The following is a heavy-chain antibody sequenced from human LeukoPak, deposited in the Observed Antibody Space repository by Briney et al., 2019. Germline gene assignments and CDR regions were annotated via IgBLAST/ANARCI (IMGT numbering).Heavy chain of an antibody. J-gene: IGHJ3*02. V-gene: IGHV3-9*01. Sequence: GGSLRLSCAASGFTFDDYAMHWVRQAPGKGLEWVSGISWNSGSIGYADSVKGRFTISRDNAKNSLYLQMNSLRAEDTAVYYCAKDPLKYSGSYEGAFDIWGQGTMVTVSS. CDR2: ISWNSGSI. CDR3: AKDPLKYSGSYEGAFDI. CDR1: GFTFDDYA. D-gene: IGHD1-26*01.